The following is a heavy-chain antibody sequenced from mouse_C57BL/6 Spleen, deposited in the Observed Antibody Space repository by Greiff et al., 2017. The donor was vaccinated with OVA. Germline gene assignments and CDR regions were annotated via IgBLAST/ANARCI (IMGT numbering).Heavy chain of an antibody. CDR2: IYPGDGDT. CDR3: ARSAVVAPGYAMDY. CDR1: GYAFSSSW. Sequence: VQLQQSGPELVKPGASVKISCKASGYAFSSSWMNWVKQRPGKGLEWIGRIYPGDGDTNYNGKFKGKATLTADKSSSTAYMQLSSLTSEDSAVYVCARSAVVAPGYAMDYWGQGTSVTVSS. J-gene: IGHJ4*01. V-gene: IGHV1-82*01. D-gene: IGHD1-1*01.